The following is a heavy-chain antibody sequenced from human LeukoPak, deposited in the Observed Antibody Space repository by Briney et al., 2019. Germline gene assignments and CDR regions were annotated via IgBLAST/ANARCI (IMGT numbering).Heavy chain of an antibody. V-gene: IGHV5-51*01. Sequence: GESLKISCKASGYSFTTYWIGWVRQVPGKGLEWVGIIYPADSTAKYSPSFQGQVTISADKSISTAYLQWSSLKASDTAMYYCARTYYDFWSGYSYYYYMDVWGKGTTVTVSS. CDR2: IYPADSTA. CDR3: ARTYYDFWSGYSYYYYMDV. D-gene: IGHD3-3*01. J-gene: IGHJ6*03. CDR1: GYSFTTYW.